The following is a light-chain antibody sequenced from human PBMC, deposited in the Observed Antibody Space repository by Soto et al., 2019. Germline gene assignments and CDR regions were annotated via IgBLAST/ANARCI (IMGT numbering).Light chain of an antibody. CDR3: HQYDSSPRT. CDR2: GSS. V-gene: IGKV3-20*01. Sequence: EIVLTQSPGTLSLSPGERATLSCRASQSLNSFYLAWYQQKPGQAPRLLIYGSSNRATGIPDRFSGSGSGTDFTLTISRLDPYDFAVYYWHQYDSSPRTFGQGTNVEVK. CDR1: QSLNSFY. J-gene: IGKJ1*01.